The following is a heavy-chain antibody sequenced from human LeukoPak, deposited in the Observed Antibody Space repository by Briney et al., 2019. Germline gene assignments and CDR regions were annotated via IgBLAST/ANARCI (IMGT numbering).Heavy chain of an antibody. Sequence: GGSLRLSCAASGFTFSSYAMSWVRQAPGKGLEWVSAISGSGGSTYYADSVKGRFTISRDNSKNTLYLQMNSLRAEDTAVYYCAKDHPAYSSPQWLRDRINYYYGMDVWGQGATVTVSS. CDR3: AKDHPAYSSPQWLRDRINYYYGMDV. D-gene: IGHD5-12*01. CDR2: ISGSGGST. V-gene: IGHV3-23*01. J-gene: IGHJ6*02. CDR1: GFTFSSYA.